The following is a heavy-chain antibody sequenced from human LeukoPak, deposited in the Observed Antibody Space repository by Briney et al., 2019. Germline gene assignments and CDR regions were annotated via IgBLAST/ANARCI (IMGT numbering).Heavy chain of an antibody. V-gene: IGHV6-1*01. CDR1: GDSVSSNSAA. J-gene: IGHJ4*02. CDR2: TYYRSKWYN. D-gene: IGHD3-22*01. Sequence: SQTLSLTCAIPGDSVSSNSAASNWIRQSPSRGLEWLGRTYYRSKWYNDYAVSVKSRITINPDTSKNQFSLQLNSVTPEDTAVYYCARDTGGYYDSSGYYDYWGQGTLVTVSS. CDR3: ARDTGGYYDSSGYYDY.